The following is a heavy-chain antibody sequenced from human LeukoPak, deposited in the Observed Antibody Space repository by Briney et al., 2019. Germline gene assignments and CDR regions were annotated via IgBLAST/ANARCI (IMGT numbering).Heavy chain of an antibody. V-gene: IGHV4-4*07. J-gene: IGHJ2*01. CDR3: ARHVSAYNPHWYFDL. CDR2: IYTSGSI. D-gene: IGHD5-24*01. CDR1: GGSISSHY. Sequence: SETLSLTCTVSGGSISSHYWSWIRQPPGKGLEWIGRIYTSGSINYNPSLKSRVSMSIDTSKNQLSLNLRSLTAADTAVYYCARHVSAYNPHWYFDLWGRGTLVTVSA.